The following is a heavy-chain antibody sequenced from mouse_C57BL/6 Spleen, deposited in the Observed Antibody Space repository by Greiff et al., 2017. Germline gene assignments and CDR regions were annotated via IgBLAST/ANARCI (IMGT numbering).Heavy chain of an antibody. D-gene: IGHD2-4*01. Sequence: EVHLVESGGGLVKPGGSLKLSCAASGFTFSDYGMHWVRQAPEKGLEWVAYISSGSSTIYYADTVKGRFTISRDNAKNTLFLQMTSLRSEDTAMYYCARTYDYDEGYAMDYWGQGTSVTVSS. V-gene: IGHV5-17*01. J-gene: IGHJ4*01. CDR1: GFTFSDYG. CDR2: ISSGSSTI. CDR3: ARTYDYDEGYAMDY.